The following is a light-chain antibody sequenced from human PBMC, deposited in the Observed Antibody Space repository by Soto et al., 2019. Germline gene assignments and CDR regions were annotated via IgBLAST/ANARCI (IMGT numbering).Light chain of an antibody. V-gene: IGKV3-11*01. Sequence: EIVLTQSPATVSLSPGERATLSCRASQSVNNHLAWYQQKPGQAPRLLISEASKRATGIPARFSGSGSGPDLTLSISSLEPEDFAVYYCPQYNNWPFLITFGGGTKVEIK. CDR2: EAS. CDR1: QSVNNH. CDR3: PQYNNWPFLIT. J-gene: IGKJ4*01.